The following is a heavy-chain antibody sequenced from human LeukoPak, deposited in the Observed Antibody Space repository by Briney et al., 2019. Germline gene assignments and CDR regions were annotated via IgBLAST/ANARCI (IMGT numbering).Heavy chain of an antibody. V-gene: IGHV3-48*03. J-gene: IGHJ4*02. CDR2: ISSSGSTI. D-gene: IGHD3-10*02. CDR1: GFTFSSYE. Sequence: GGSLRLSWAASGFTFSSYEMNWVRQAPGKGLEWVSYISSSGSTIYYADSVKGRFTISRDNAKNSLYLQVNSLRAEDTAVYYCARAMLYGDYIDYWGQGTLVTVSS. CDR3: ARAMLYGDYIDY.